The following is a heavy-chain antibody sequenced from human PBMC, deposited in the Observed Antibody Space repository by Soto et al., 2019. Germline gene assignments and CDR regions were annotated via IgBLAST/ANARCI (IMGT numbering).Heavy chain of an antibody. CDR1: GYSFTSYW. D-gene: IGHD4-17*01. CDR3: ARQATYYGDYKSMDY. CDR2: IYPGDSDT. J-gene: IGHJ4*02. Sequence: CKGSGYSFTSYWIGWVRQMPGKGLEWMGIIYPGDSDTRYSPSFQGQVTISADKSISTAYLQWSSLKASDTAMYYCARQATYYGDYKSMDYWGQGTLVTVSS. V-gene: IGHV5-51*01.